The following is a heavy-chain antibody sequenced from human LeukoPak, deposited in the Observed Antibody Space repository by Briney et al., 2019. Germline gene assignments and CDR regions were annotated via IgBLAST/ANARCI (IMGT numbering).Heavy chain of an antibody. CDR3: ARDLPSFYFGSGNMFDP. J-gene: IGHJ5*02. CDR1: GGSIGSFY. D-gene: IGHD3-10*01. Sequence: SETLSLTCTVSGGSIGSFYWSWIRQPAGKGLEWIGRIYSSGSTDYNSSLKSRVTMSVDTSNNQFFLKLSSVTAADSAIYYCARDLPSFYFGSGNMFDPSGQGTLVTVSS. V-gene: IGHV4-4*07. CDR2: IYSSGST.